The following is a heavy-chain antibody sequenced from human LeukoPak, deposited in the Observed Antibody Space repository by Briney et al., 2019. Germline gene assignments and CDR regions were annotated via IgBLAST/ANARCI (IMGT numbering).Heavy chain of an antibody. CDR2: IYHSGST. D-gene: IGHD2-21*02. CDR1: RFSFSSTYN. CDR3: ARLGKAYCGADCYPSGAFDI. J-gene: IGHJ3*02. Sequence: PSETLSLTCTASRFSFSSTYNWGWIQHPPRKVLEGAGIIYHSGSTHYNPSLKSRVTISIDNAKNKYSLKMNSLPAADTAMYFCARLGKAYCGADCYPSGAFDIWGQGTMVTVS. V-gene: IGHV4-38-2*02.